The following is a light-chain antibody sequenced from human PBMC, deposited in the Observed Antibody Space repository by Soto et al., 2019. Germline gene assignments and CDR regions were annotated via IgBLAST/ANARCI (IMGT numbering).Light chain of an antibody. J-gene: IGKJ1*01. CDR3: QQTYSSPQT. CDR1: QTVSTY. CDR2: AAS. V-gene: IGKV1-39*01. Sequence: PSSLSASVADRVTITCRASQTVSTYLNWYRQKPGKAPELLIFAASDLQSGVPSRFSGSGSGTDFTLTISSLQPEDFATYYCQQTYSSPQTFGQGTKVDIK.